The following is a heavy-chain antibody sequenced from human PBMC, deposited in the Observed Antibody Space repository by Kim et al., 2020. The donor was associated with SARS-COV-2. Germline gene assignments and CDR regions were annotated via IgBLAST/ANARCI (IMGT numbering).Heavy chain of an antibody. J-gene: IGHJ4*02. Sequence: STHHTPSLQSRVTLSVDTAQNQFSLKLSAVTAADTAVYYCARRTSLSDELWGQGTLVTVSS. D-gene: IGHD1-26*01. CDR2: ST. CDR3: ARRTSLSDEL. V-gene: IGHV4-39*01.